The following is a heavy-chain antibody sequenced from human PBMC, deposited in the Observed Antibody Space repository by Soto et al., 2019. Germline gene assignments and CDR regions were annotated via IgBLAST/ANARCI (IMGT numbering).Heavy chain of an antibody. CDR1: GFTFSSYA. J-gene: IGHJ4*02. Sequence: PGGSLRLSCAASGFTFSSYAMSWVRQAPGKGLEWVTVISGSDDSTYCAESVKGRFTISRDNSKNTLYPQMNSLRAEDTAVYYCAKRSSSSTFDYWGQGALFTVSS. D-gene: IGHD6-6*01. V-gene: IGHV3-23*01. CDR2: ISGSDDST. CDR3: AKRSSSSTFDY.